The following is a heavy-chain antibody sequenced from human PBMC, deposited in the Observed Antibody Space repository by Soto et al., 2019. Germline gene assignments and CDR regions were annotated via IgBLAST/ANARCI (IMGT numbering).Heavy chain of an antibody. J-gene: IGHJ4*02. D-gene: IGHD3-22*01. Sequence: ASVNVSFKASRRTLPRYYMHWVRQAPGQGLAWMGIINPSDDATSYAEKFQGRLTMTKDTSTSKVYMEMSSLRSEDTAVYYCARDLTREGDYYDRSGYYLDYWGQGTLVTVSS. CDR3: ARDLTREGDYYDRSGYYLDY. V-gene: IGHV1-46*01. CDR1: RRTLPRYY. CDR2: INPSDDAT.